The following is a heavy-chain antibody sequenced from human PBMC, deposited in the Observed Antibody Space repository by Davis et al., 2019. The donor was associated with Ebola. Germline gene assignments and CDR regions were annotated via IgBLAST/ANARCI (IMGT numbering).Heavy chain of an antibody. J-gene: IGHJ4*02. D-gene: IGHD4-17*01. CDR3: TFTVTTVDY. CDR1: GFTFSGSA. Sequence: GESLKISCSASGFTFSGSAMHWVRQVSGKGLEWVGRIRSKANSYATAYAASVKGRFTISRDDSKNTAYLQMNSLKTEDTAVYYCTFTVTTVDYWGQGTLVTVSS. CDR2: IRSKANSYAT. V-gene: IGHV3-73*01.